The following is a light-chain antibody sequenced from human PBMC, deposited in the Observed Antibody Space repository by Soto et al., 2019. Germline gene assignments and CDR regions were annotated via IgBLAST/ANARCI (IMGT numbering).Light chain of an antibody. Sequence: DIQLTQSPSFLSASVGDRVTITCRASQGFSNSLAWYQQKPGKAPKLLIYAASTLQRWVPSRFSGRGSGTAFTLTVSSLQPEDFATYYCQQPDSYPCTFGQGTKLAIK. V-gene: IGKV1-9*01. CDR3: QQPDSYPCT. CDR1: QGFSNS. CDR2: AAS. J-gene: IGKJ2*02.